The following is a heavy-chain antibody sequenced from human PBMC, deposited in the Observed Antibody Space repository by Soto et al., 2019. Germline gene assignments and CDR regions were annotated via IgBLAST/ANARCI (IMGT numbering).Heavy chain of an antibody. D-gene: IGHD2-21*02. V-gene: IGHV3-49*04. CDR2: IRSKAYGGTT. Sequence: GWSLRLACTSSVFTFVDYAMSWVRQAPGKGLEWVGFIRSKAYGGTTEYAASVKGRFTISRDDSKSTAYLQMNSLKTEDTAVYYCTRDLEDVVVTAIPFDYWGQGTLVTVSS. CDR3: TRDLEDVVVTAIPFDY. CDR1: VFTFVDYA. J-gene: IGHJ4*02.